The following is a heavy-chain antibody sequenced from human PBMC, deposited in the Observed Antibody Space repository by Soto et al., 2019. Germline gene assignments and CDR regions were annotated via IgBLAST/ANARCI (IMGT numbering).Heavy chain of an antibody. Sequence: ASVKVSCKASGYTFTGYYMHWVRQAPGQGLEWMGWISAYNGSTSYAQKFQGRVTMTRDTSTSTVYMELSSLRSEDTAVYYCAREERNDILTGHGPNYYYYCGMDVCGQGTTVTVSS. CDR3: AREERNDILTGHGPNYYYYCGMDV. CDR1: GYTFTGYY. CDR2: ISAYNGST. V-gene: IGHV1-46*03. J-gene: IGHJ6*02. D-gene: IGHD3-9*01.